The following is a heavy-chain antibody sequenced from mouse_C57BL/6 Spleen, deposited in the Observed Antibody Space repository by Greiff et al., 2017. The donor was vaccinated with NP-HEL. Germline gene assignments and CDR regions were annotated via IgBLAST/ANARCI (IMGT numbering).Heavy chain of an antibody. J-gene: IGHJ1*03. V-gene: IGHV1-72*01. Sequence: QVQLQQPGAELVKPGASVKLSCKASGYTFTSYWMHWVKQRPGRGLEWIGRIDPNSGGTKYNEKFKSKATLTVDKPSSTAYMQLSSLTSEDSAVYYCARPITTVVETHWYFDVWGTGTTVTVSS. CDR3: ARPITTVVETHWYFDV. CDR1: GYTFTSYW. CDR2: IDPNSGGT. D-gene: IGHD1-1*01.